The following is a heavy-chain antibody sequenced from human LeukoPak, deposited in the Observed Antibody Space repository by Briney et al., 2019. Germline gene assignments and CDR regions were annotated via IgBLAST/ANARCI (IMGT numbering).Heavy chain of an antibody. CDR3: AKELPPFYIVVVVAATGLDY. CDR2: ISYDGSNK. V-gene: IGHV3-30*18. Sequence: GRSLRLSCAASGFTFSSYGMHWVRQAPGKGLEWVAVISYDGSNKYYADSVKGRFTISRDNSKNTLYLQMNSLRAEDTAVYYCAKELPPFYIVVVVAATGLDYWGQGTLVTVSS. CDR1: GFTFSSYG. J-gene: IGHJ4*02. D-gene: IGHD2-15*01.